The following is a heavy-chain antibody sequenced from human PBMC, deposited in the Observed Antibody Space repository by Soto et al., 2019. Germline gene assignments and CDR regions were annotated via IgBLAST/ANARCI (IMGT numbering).Heavy chain of an antibody. Sequence: ASVKVSCKASGYTFTGYYMHWVRQAPGQGLEWMGWINPNSGGTNYAQKFQGWVTMTRDTSISTAYMELSRLRSDDTAVYYCAKGGPGGLAFLHYRNEGWGQGTKVTVSS. CDR2: INPNSGGT. CDR3: AKGGPGGLAFLHYRNEG. J-gene: IGHJ6*02. V-gene: IGHV1-2*04. D-gene: IGHD1-26*01. CDR1: GYTFTGYY.